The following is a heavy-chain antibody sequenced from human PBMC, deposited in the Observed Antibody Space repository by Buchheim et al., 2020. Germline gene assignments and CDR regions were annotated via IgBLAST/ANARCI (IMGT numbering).Heavy chain of an antibody. V-gene: IGHV3-21*01. CDR1: GFTFSSYN. J-gene: IGHJ4*02. Sequence: EVQLVESGGGLVKPGGSLRLSCAASGFTFSSYNMNWVRQAPGKGLEWVSSISSSSYIYYADSVKGRFTLSRDNAKNSLYLQMNSLRAEDTAVYYCARDRHFYGSGSYLWGQGTL. CDR2: ISSSSYI. CDR3: ARDRHFYGSGSYL. D-gene: IGHD3-10*01.